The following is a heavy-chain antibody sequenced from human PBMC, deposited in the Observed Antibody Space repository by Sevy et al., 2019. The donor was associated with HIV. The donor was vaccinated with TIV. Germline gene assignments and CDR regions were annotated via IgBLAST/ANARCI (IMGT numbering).Heavy chain of an antibody. V-gene: IGHV3-30-3*01. D-gene: IGHD3-3*01. CDR1: GFTFSSYA. J-gene: IGHJ6*02. CDR3: ARGTPVLRFLEWQGPYYYYAMDV. CDR2: ISYDGSNK. Sequence: GESLKISCAASGFTFSSYAMHWVRQAPGKGLEWVAVISYDGSNKYYADSVKGRFTISRDNSKNTLYLQMNSLRAEDTAVYYCARGTPVLRFLEWQGPYYYYAMDVWGQGTTVTV.